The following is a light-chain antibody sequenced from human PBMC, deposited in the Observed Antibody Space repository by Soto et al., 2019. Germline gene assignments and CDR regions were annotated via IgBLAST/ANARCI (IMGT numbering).Light chain of an antibody. CDR2: GAS. J-gene: IGKJ1*01. CDR1: QSVSSN. V-gene: IGKV3-20*01. CDR3: QQYGNSPQT. Sequence: ERVMTQSPATLSVSPGESITLSCRASQSVSSNLAWYQQKPGQAPRLLIYGASSRATGIPNRFIGSGSGTDFTLTISRLEPEDFAVFYCQQYGNSPQTFGRGTKVDIK.